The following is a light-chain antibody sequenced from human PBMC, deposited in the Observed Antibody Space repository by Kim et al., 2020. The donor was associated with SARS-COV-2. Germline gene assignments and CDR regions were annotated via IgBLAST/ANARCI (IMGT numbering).Light chain of an antibody. CDR1: QDISNY. J-gene: IGKJ1*01. CDR2: AAS. CDR3: QKCDSAPWT. V-gene: IGKV1-27*01. Sequence: GDRVTITARARQDISNYLAWFQLKPGKAPKLLIYAASALQPGVPSRFSGSGSGTDFTLTVTSLQPEDVATYYCQKCDSAPWTFGQGTKVDIK.